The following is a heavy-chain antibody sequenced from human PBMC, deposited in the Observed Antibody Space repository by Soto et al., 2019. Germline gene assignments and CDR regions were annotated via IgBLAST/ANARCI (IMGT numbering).Heavy chain of an antibody. CDR2: TYYRSKWYN. CDR3: ARGVGDVYNGPHWDIPPTHAFDI. CDR1: GHSVSSNSAV. D-gene: IGHD2-15*01. Sequence: SQTLSLICGISGHSVSSNSAVWDWITQSPSRGLEWLGRTYYRSKWYNDYAVSVKSRITINPDTSKNQFSLQQNSVTPEDTAVYYCARGVGDVYNGPHWDIPPTHAFDIWGQGTMVTVSS. V-gene: IGHV6-1*01. J-gene: IGHJ3*02.